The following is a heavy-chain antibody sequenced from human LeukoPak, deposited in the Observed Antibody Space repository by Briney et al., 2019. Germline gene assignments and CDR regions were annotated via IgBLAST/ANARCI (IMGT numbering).Heavy chain of an antibody. J-gene: IGHJ6*03. D-gene: IGHD6-6*01. CDR3: ARPARPYYYYYYMDV. Sequence: GGSLRLSCAASGFTFSSYAMHWVRQAPRKGLEWVAVISYDGSNKYYADSVKGRFTISRDNSKNTLYLQMNSLRAEDTAVYYCARPARPYYYYYYMDVWGKGTTVIVSS. V-gene: IGHV3-30*04. CDR2: ISYDGSNK. CDR1: GFTFSSYA.